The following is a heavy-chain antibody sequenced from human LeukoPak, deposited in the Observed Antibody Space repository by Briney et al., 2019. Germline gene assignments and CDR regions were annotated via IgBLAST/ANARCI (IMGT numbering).Heavy chain of an antibody. V-gene: IGHV1-18*01. Sequence: ASVTVSFTASGYTFTSYGISWVRQAPGQGLEWMGWISAYNGNTNYAQKLQGRVTMTTDTSTSTAYMELRSLRSDDTAVYYCARDATVPGYYYYGMDVWGQGTTVTVSS. CDR1: GYTFTSYG. J-gene: IGHJ6*02. CDR3: ARDATVPGYYYYGMDV. CDR2: ISAYNGNT. D-gene: IGHD4-17*01.